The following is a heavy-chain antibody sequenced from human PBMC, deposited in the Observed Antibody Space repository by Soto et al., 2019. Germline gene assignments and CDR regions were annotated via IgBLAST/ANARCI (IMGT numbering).Heavy chain of an antibody. CDR3: ARRTRGPNVVGVAAD. Sequence: QVQLQESGPGLVKPSGTLSLTCAVSGGSISSSNWWSWVRQPPAKGLEWIGEIYRSGSTNYNPSPKSRVTISVDKSKIQFSLKLSSVTAADTAVYYCARRTRGPNVVGVAADWGQGTLVTVSS. J-gene: IGHJ4*02. D-gene: IGHD2-15*01. V-gene: IGHV4-4*02. CDR1: GGSISSSNW. CDR2: IYRSGST.